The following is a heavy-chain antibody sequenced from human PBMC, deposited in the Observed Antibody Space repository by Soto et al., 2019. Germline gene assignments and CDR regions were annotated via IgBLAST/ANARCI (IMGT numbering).Heavy chain of an antibody. J-gene: IGHJ4*02. CDR2: IFPSGTT. CDR1: GGSLSGATYS. V-gene: IGHV4-30-2*01. Sequence: SETLSLTCGVSGGSLSGATYSWNWIRQTPGKGLEWIGYIFPSGTTYYNPSLRSRVTISIDVSKNPFSLSLRSLHAADTAVYYCARSREFDYWSQGTLVTVSS. CDR3: ARSREFDY.